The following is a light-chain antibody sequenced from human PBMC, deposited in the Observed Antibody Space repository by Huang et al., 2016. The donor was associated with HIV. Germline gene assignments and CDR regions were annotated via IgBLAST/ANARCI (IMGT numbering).Light chain of an antibody. Sequence: EIVMTQSPATLSVSPGERAPLSCRASQIVTGNLAWYQHKPGQPPRLLIYGASTRAAGAAARFNASGSGTEFTLTINSLQSEDFAVYYCQQYNKWPRTFGPGTKVDVK. V-gene: IGKV3-15*01. CDR3: QQYNKWPRT. J-gene: IGKJ3*01. CDR1: QIVTGN. CDR2: GAS.